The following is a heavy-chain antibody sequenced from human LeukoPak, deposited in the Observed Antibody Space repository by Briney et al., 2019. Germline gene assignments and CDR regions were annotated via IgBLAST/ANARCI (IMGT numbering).Heavy chain of an antibody. J-gene: IGHJ3*02. CDR2: IYYSGST. V-gene: IGHV4-34*01. Sequence: SETLSLTCAVYGGSFSGYYWSWIRQPPGKGLEWIGSIYYSGSTHYNPSLKSRVSISIDTSKNQFSLRLSSVTAADTAVYYCARRDWDGAFDIWGQGTMLTVSS. D-gene: IGHD3/OR15-3a*01. CDR3: ARRDWDGAFDI. CDR1: GGSFSGYY.